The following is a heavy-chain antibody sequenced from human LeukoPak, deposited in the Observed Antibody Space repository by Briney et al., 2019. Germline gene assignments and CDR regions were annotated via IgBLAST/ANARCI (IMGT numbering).Heavy chain of an antibody. CDR3: ARVLRDDFWSGYFHPYFYYYYMDV. V-gene: IGHV3-21*01. J-gene: IGHJ6*03. Sequence: GGSLRLSCAASGFTFSSYSMNWVRQAPGKGPEWVSSISSSSSYIYYADSVKGRFTISRDNAKDSLYLQMNSLRAEDTAVYYCARVLRDDFWSGYFHPYFYYYYMDVWGKGTTVTVSS. CDR2: ISSSSSYI. CDR1: GFTFSSYS. D-gene: IGHD3-3*01.